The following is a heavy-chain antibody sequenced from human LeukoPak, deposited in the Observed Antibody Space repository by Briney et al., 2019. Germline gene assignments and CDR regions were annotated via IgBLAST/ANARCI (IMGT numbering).Heavy chain of an antibody. CDR3: AKDKSLGWFGELLT. J-gene: IGHJ5*02. D-gene: IGHD3-10*01. V-gene: IGHV3-9*01. Sequence: GGSLRLSCAASGFTFDDYAMHWVRQAPGKGLEWVSGISWNSRSIGYADSVKGRFTISRDNAKNSLYLQMNSLRAEDTALYYCAKDKSLGWFGELLTWGQGTLVTVSS. CDR1: GFTFDDYA. CDR2: ISWNSRSI.